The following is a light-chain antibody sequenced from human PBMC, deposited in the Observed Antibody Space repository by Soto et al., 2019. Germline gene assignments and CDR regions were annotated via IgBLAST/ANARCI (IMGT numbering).Light chain of an antibody. Sequence: EIVLTQSPGTLSLSPGEIATLSCRASQSVRNSYLAWYQQKPGQAPRLLIYGASTRATAIPARFSGSGSGTDFTLTVSSLQPEDFAVYYCQHDYNLLTFGGGTKVDI. V-gene: IGKV3D-7*01. J-gene: IGKJ4*01. CDR1: QSVRNSY. CDR3: QHDYNLLT. CDR2: GAS.